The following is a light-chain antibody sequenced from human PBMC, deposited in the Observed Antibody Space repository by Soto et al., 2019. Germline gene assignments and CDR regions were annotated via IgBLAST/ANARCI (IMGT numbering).Light chain of an antibody. CDR3: QQYGTSTPAT. Sequence: EIVMTQAPATLSVSPGERATLSCRASQSISSNLAWYQQKPGQAPRLLIYGASSRATGIPDRFSGSGSGTDFTLTISRLQSEDFAVYYCQQYGTSTPATFGQGTRLEIK. V-gene: IGKV3D-15*01. CDR1: QSISSN. J-gene: IGKJ5*01. CDR2: GAS.